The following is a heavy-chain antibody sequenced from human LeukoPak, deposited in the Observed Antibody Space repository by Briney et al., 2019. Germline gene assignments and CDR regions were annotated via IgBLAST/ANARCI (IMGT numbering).Heavy chain of an antibody. J-gene: IGHJ3*02. CDR1: GFTFSSYG. CDR2: IRYDGSNK. CDR3: ARSPFYPHAFDI. V-gene: IGHV3-30*02. D-gene: IGHD3-16*02. Sequence: GGSLRLSCAASGFTFSSYGMHWVRQAPGKGLEWVAFIRYDGSNKYYADSVKGRFTISRDNSKNTLYLQMNSLRAEDTAVYYCARSPFYPHAFDIWGQGKMVTVSS.